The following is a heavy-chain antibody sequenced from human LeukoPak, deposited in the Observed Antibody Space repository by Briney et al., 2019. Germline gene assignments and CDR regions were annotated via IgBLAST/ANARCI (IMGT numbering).Heavy chain of an antibody. CDR2: IYTSGTT. Sequence: SQTLSLTCTVSGGSISSGSYYWSWIRQPAGKGLEWIGHIYTSGTTNYNPSLKSRVTMSVDTPKNQFSLKLSSVTAADTAVYYCARVYGGVSLWYFDLWGRGTLVTVSS. V-gene: IGHV4-61*09. D-gene: IGHD4-23*01. J-gene: IGHJ2*01. CDR3: ARVYGGVSLWYFDL. CDR1: GGSISSGSYY.